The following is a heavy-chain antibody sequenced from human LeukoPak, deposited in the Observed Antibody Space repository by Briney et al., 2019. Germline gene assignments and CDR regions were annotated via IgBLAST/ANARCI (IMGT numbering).Heavy chain of an antibody. Sequence: GGSLRLSCAASGVTFSAFGMSWVRQAPGKGLEWVSKISPAGDATYYTDSVRGRFTTSRDNTKNTASMQMSRLRAEDTAEFCSAKRASGYYCDTWGEGNLVTVS. CDR3: AKRASGYYCDT. CDR1: GVTFSAFG. V-gene: IGHV3-23*01. J-gene: IGHJ5*02. D-gene: IGHD5-12*01. CDR2: ISPAGDAT.